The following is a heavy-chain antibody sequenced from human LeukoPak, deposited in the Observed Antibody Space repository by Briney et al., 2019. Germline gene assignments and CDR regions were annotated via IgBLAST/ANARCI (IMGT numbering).Heavy chain of an antibody. D-gene: IGHD2-2*01. CDR3: ARGYCSSTSCRRYYYYYGMGV. CDR2: ISYDGSNK. V-gene: IGHV3-30-3*01. J-gene: IGHJ6*02. Sequence: GGSLRLSCAASGFTFSSYAMHWVRQAPGKGLEWVAVISYDGSNKYYADSVKGRFTISRDNSKNTLYLQMNSLRAEDTAVYYCARGYCSSTSCRRYYYYYGMGVWGQGTTVTVSS. CDR1: GFTFSSYA.